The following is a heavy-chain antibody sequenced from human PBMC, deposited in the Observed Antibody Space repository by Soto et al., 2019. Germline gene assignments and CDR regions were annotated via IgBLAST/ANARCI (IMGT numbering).Heavy chain of an antibody. Sequence: QVQLVQSGAEVKKPGSSVKVSCKASGGTFSSYAISWVRQAPGQGLEWLGGIIPIFGTANYAQKFQGRVTITADESTSTAYMELSSLRSEDTAVYYCARGWYCSGGSCYSTFDYWGQGTLVTVSS. D-gene: IGHD2-15*01. CDR1: GGTFSSYA. CDR2: IIPIFGTA. J-gene: IGHJ4*02. CDR3: ARGWYCSGGSCYSTFDY. V-gene: IGHV1-69*01.